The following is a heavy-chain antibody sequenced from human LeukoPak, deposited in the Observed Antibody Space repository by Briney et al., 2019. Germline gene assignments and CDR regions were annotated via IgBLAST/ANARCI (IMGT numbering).Heavy chain of an antibody. CDR3: AREWELLRKYLYH. CDR2: INPNSGGT. J-gene: IGHJ1*01. V-gene: IGHV1-2*02. Sequence: ASVKVSCKASGYTFTGYYLHWVRQAPGQGRDWMGWINPNSGGTTYAQNFKGRVTMTWDTSISTAYMELSRLRSDDTAVYYCAREWELLRKYLYHWGQGTLVTVSS. D-gene: IGHD1-26*01. CDR1: GYTFTGYY.